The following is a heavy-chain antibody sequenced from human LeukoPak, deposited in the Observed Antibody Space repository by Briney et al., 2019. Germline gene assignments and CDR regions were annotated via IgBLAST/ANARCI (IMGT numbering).Heavy chain of an antibody. CDR1: GFTFSSYA. CDR2: VSGSGDNT. Sequence: GGSLRLSCAASGFTFSSYAMTWVRQAPGKGLEWVSVVSGSGDNTNYADSVKGRFTISRDNSKNTLFLQMNSLRTEDTAVYFCARWGNDYSQFDSWGQGTLVTVS. J-gene: IGHJ4*02. CDR3: ARWGNDYSQFDS. D-gene: IGHD4-11*01. V-gene: IGHV3-23*01.